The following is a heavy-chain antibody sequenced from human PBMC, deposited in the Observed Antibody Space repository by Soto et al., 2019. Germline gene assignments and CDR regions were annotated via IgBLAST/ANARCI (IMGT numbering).Heavy chain of an antibody. J-gene: IGHJ5*02. CDR2: VYYSGST. V-gene: IGHV4-59*11. CDR1: GGSISNHY. Sequence: SETLSLTCTVSGGSISNHYWSWIRQPPGKGLEWIGYVYYSGSTNYNPSLKSRVTISVDTSKNQFSLNLSSVTAADTAVYYCASTYYYDSSGSNWFDPWGQGTLVTVSS. CDR3: ASTYYYDSSGSNWFDP. D-gene: IGHD3-22*01.